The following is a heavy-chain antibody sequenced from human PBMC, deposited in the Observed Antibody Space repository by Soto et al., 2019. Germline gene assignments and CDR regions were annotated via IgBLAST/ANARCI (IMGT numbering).Heavy chain of an antibody. V-gene: IGHV5-51*01. D-gene: IGHD2-2*03. CDR3: ARFLDSPFYGMDV. CDR2: IYPGDSDT. J-gene: IGHJ6*02. CDR1: GYSFTSYW. Sequence: LKISCKGSGYSFTSYWIGWVRQMPGKGLEWMGIIYPGDSDTRYSPSFQGQVTISADKSISTAYLQWSSLKASDTAMYYCARFLDSPFYGMDVWGQGTTVTVSS.